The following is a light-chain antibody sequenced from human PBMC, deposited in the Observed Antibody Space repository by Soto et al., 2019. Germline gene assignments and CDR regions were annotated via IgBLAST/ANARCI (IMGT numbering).Light chain of an antibody. CDR1: QSVAITY. J-gene: IGKJ1*01. CDR2: GAS. V-gene: IGKV3-20*01. CDR3: QHYGSSPPSWT. Sequence: EIVLTQSPGTLSLSPAERATLSYRASQSVAITYLAWYQQKPGQAPRLLIYGASSRATGIPDRFSGSGSGTEFTLTISRLEPEDFAVYYCQHYGSSPPSWTFGQGTKVEIK.